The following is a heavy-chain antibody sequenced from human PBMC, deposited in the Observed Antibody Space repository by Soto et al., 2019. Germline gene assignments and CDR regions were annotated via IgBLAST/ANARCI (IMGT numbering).Heavy chain of an antibody. V-gene: IGHV4-34*01. D-gene: IGHD6-13*01. Sequence: QVQLQQWGAGLLKPSETLSLTCAVYGGSFSGYYWSWIRQPPGKGLEWIGEINHSGSTNYNPSLKSRVTISVDTSKSQFSLKLSSVTAADTAVYYCARGQAAAGTSDFDYWGQGTLVTVSS. J-gene: IGHJ4*02. CDR3: ARGQAAAGTSDFDY. CDR2: INHSGST. CDR1: GGSFSGYY.